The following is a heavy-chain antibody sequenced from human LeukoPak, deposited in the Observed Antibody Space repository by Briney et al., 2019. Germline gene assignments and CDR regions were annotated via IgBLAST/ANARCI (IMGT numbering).Heavy chain of an antibody. CDR2: IWYDGNKK. D-gene: IGHD6-19*01. CDR3: ARDRGILVTGNLDS. V-gene: IGHV3-33*01. J-gene: IGHJ4*02. CDR1: GFTFSSYG. Sequence: GGSLRLSCAASGFTFSSYGMHWVRQAPGKGLEWVVVIWYDGNKKYYAESVKGRFTISRDNFKNTLDLQVNGLRAEDTALYYCARDRGILVTGNLDSWGQGTLVTVSS.